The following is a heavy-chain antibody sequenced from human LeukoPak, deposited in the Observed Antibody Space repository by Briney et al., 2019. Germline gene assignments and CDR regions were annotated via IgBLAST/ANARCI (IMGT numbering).Heavy chain of an antibody. CDR3: ARLGSGAISYFDY. D-gene: IGHD1-26*01. V-gene: IGHV4-4*07. J-gene: IGHJ4*02. CDR2: ISASGNT. Sequence: SETLSLTCTVSGGSISSYYWSWIRQPAGKGLEWIGRISASGNTNYNSSLTSRVTMSADTSKNQFSLRLSSVTAADTAVYYCARLGSGAISYFDYWGQGTLVTVSS. CDR1: GGSISSYY.